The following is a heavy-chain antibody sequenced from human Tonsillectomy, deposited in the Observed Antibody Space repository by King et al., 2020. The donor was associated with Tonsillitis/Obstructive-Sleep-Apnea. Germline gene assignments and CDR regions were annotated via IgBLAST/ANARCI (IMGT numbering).Heavy chain of an antibody. V-gene: IGHV3-53*01. CDR3: AREARDYDFWSGSNWYFDL. Sequence: VQLVESGGGLIQPGGSLRLSCAASGFTVSSNYMSWVRQAPGKGLEWVSVIYSGGSTYYADSVKGRFTISRDNSKNTLYLQMNSLRAEDTAVYYCAREARDYDFWSGSNWYFDLWGRGTLVTVPS. D-gene: IGHD3-3*01. J-gene: IGHJ2*01. CDR2: IYSGGST. CDR1: GFTVSSNY.